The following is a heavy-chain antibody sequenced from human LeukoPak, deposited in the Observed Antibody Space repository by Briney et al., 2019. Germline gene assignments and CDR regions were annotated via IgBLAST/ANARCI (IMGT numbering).Heavy chain of an antibody. V-gene: IGHV1-3*01. CDR1: GYTFTRYT. J-gene: IGHJ5*01. Sequence: ASVKVSCKASGYTFTRYTMHWVRQAPEQRLEWMGWINAGNGNTKYSQKFQGRVTITRDTSASTVYMELSSLRSEDTAVYSCARGGGSRWFDSWGQGTLVTVSS. CDR3: ARGGGSRWFDS. CDR2: INAGNGNT. D-gene: IGHD3-10*01.